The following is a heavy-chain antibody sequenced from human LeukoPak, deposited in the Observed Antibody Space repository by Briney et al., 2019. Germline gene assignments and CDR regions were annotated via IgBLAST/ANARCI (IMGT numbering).Heavy chain of an antibody. Sequence: SSETLSLTCTVSGGSISSYYWSWIRQPLGKGLEWIGYIYYSGSTNYNPSLKSRVTISVDTSKNQFSLKLSAVTAADTAVYYCARDRYSSGWFDHWGQGTLVTVSS. CDR3: ARDRYSSGWFDH. V-gene: IGHV4-59*01. J-gene: IGHJ5*02. CDR1: GGSISSYY. D-gene: IGHD6-19*01. CDR2: IYYSGST.